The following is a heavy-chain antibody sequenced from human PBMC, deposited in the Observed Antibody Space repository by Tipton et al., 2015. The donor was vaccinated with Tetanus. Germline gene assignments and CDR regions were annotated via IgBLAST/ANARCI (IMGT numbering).Heavy chain of an antibody. CDR2: IYFTGNT. D-gene: IGHD1-1*01. CDR1: GDSISSYY. Sequence: TLSLTCTVSGDSISSYYWSWIRQPPGRGLEWIGHIYFTGNTQYSLSLKSRVTMSVATSKIQFSLKLSSVTAADTAVYYCAKHGVNWNHGFLFDNWGQGTLVTVSS. CDR3: AKHGVNWNHGFLFDN. J-gene: IGHJ4*02. V-gene: IGHV4-59*01.